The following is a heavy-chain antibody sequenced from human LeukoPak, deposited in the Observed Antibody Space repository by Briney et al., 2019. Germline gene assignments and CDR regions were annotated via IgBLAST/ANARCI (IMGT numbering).Heavy chain of an antibody. CDR1: GGSISSGDNY. CDR3: ARGLGWLQLDYLDF. CDR2: IYYSGST. V-gene: IGHV4-31*03. Sequence: SETLSLTCTVSGGSISSGDNYWTWIRQHPGKGLEWIGCIYYSGSTYYNPSLKSRVTISADTSKNQFSLKLSSVTAADTAVYYCARGLGWLQLDYLDFWGQGTLVTVSS. J-gene: IGHJ4*02. D-gene: IGHD5-24*01.